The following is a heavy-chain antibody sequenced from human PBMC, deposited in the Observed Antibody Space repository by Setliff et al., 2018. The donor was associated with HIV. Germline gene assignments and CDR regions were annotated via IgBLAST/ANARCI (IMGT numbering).Heavy chain of an antibody. CDR2: MSSYRTSMT. CDR3: ARDPDYGDFIALDI. J-gene: IGHJ3*02. V-gene: IGHV3-48*01. Sequence: GGSLRLSCAASGFTFSYYSMHWVRQAPGNGLEWISFMSSYRTSMTHYADSVKGRFTVSSDDAKNSLYLQMNNLRAEDTAVYFCARDPDYGDFIALDIWGQGTMVTVSS. D-gene: IGHD4-17*01. CDR1: GFTFSYYS.